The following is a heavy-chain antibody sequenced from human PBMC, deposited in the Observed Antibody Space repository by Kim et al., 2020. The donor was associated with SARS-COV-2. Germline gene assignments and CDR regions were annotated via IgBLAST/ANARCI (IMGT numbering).Heavy chain of an antibody. J-gene: IGHJ4*02. CDR3: TRMASSGSFEY. D-gene: IGHD5-12*01. CDR2: T. V-gene: IGHV1-46*03. Sequence: TWYAQKLQGRITRTGDTSTNTLYLEINSLKSDDSALYYCTRMASSGSFEYWGQGTLVTVSS.